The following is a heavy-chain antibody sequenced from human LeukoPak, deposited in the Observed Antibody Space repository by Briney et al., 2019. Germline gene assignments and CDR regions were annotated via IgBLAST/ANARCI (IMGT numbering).Heavy chain of an antibody. CDR2: ISPSADST. CDR1: GFTFSNYA. D-gene: IGHD6-13*01. V-gene: IGHV3-23*01. J-gene: IGHJ4*02. CDR3: AKRESSSSWYNYFHY. Sequence: QSGGSLRLSCAASGFTFSNYAMSWVRQAPGKGLEWVSAISPSADSTSYADSVKGRFAISRDNSKNTVYLQMDSLRAEDTAVYYCAKRESSSSWYNYFHYWGQGTLVTVSS.